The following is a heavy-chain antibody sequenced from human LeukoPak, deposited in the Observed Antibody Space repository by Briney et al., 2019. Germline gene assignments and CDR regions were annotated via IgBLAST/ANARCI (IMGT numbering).Heavy chain of an antibody. CDR1: GYIFTVYY. CDR2: INPNSRDT. Sequence: ASVTVSFTASGYIFTVYYMHWVRQAPGQGLEGMGWINPNSRDTNYAQKFQGSVTMTRDRSVNTTYMELSRLRSDDTPVYYCARESIVRDLDYWGQGTLVTISS. CDR3: ARESIVRDLDY. V-gene: IGHV1-2*02. J-gene: IGHJ4*02. D-gene: IGHD3-10*01.